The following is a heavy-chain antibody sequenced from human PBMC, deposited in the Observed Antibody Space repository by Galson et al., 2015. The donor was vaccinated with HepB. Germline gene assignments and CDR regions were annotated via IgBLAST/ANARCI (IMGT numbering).Heavy chain of an antibody. D-gene: IGHD3-16*02. J-gene: IGHJ4*02. CDR3: ARASYYDYVWGSYRSYYSDY. CDR2: IKQDGGEK. V-gene: IGHV3-7*03. CDR1: GFTFSSYW. Sequence: SLRLSCAASGFTFSSYWMSWVRQAPGKGLEWVANIKQDGGEKYYVDSVKGRFTISRDNAKNSLYLQMNSLRAEDTAVYYCARASYYDYVWGSYRSYYSDYWGQGTLVTVSS.